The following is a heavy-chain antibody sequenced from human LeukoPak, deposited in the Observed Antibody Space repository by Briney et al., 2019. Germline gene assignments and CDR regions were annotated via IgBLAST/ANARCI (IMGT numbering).Heavy chain of an antibody. J-gene: IGHJ3*02. D-gene: IGHD3-22*01. V-gene: IGHV3-30-3*01. CDR3: ARGGDSSGYFHESFAFDI. Sequence: PGGSLRSPCAAPGFTFSSYAMHGAGQAQGKGLGGVAVYSYDGSNKYYADSVKGRFTISRDNSKNTLYLQMNSLRAEDTAVYYCARGGDSSGYFHESFAFDIWGQGTMVTVSS. CDR2: YSYDGSNK. CDR1: GFTFSSYA.